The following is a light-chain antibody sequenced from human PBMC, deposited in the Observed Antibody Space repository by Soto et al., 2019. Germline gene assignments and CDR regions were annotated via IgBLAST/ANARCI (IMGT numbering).Light chain of an antibody. CDR1: SSNIGAGYD. CDR3: LSFDSSLSVV. V-gene: IGLV1-40*01. CDR2: GNT. J-gene: IGLJ2*01. Sequence: QSVLTQPTSVSGAPGQRVTISCTGSSSNIGAGYDVHWYQQLPGRAPKLLIYGNTNRPSGVPDRFSGSKSGTSASLAITGLQAEGEADYYCLSFDSSLSVVFGGGTKLTVL.